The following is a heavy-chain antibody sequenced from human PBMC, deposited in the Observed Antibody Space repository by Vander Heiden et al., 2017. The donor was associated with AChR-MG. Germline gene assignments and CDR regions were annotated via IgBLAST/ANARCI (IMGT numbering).Heavy chain of an antibody. Sequence: VQLVQSGSELKMPGASVKVACKTSGYIFSDYALNWLRQAPGQGPEWLGWISTDTGNPTYAQGFTGRFVFSMDASVSSAFLEITGLKTEDTAVYYCARNRGSHCSNTHCYGGLDPWGQGTLVTVSS. D-gene: IGHD2-2*01. V-gene: IGHV7-4-1*02. CDR2: ISTDTGNP. CDR3: ARNRGSHCSNTHCYGGLDP. J-gene: IGHJ5*02. CDR1: GYIFSDYA.